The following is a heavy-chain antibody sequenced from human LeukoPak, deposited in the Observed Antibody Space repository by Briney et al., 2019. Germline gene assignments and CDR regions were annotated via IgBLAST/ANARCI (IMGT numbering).Heavy chain of an antibody. J-gene: IGHJ4*02. Sequence: GGSLRLSCAASGFTFSSYAMHWVRQAPGKGLEYVSAISSNGGSTYYANSVKGRFTISRDNSKNTLYLQMGSLRAEDMAVYYCAREESSSWLSPDYWGQGTLVTVSS. CDR3: AREESSSWLSPDY. CDR1: GFTFSSYA. CDR2: ISSNGGST. V-gene: IGHV3-64*01. D-gene: IGHD6-13*01.